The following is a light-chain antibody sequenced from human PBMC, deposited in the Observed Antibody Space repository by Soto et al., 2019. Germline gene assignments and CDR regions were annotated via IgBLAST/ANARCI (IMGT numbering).Light chain of an antibody. CDR1: ISNVGGYNY. CDR2: NVN. CDR3: CSYGGTVV. Sequence: QSALTQPRSVSGSPGQSVTISCTGSISNVGGYNYVSWYQQHPDEAPQLIIYNVNKRPSGVPDRFSGSKSGNTASLTISGLQAEDEADYYCCSYGGTVVIGGGTKVTVL. J-gene: IGLJ2*01. V-gene: IGLV2-11*01.